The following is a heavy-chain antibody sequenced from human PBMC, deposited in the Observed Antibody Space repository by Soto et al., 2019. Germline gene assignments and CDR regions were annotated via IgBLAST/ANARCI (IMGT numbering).Heavy chain of an antibody. CDR3: ARDRVPYVYFYYGMDV. Sequence: HVRLVESGGGVVQPGGSLRLSCAASGFDFYNYSMHWVRQAPGKGLEWVAIMLMDGTQKYYTDSVKGRFTISRDNSKSMFFLQMSSLRPEDTAVYFCARDRVPYVYFYYGMDVWGQGTTVTVSS. D-gene: IGHD3-10*02. V-gene: IGHV3-30-3*01. CDR2: MLMDGTQK. J-gene: IGHJ6*02. CDR1: GFDFYNYS.